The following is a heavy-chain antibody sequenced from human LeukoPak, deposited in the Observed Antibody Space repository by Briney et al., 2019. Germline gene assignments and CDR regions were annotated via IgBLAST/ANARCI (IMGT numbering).Heavy chain of an antibody. V-gene: IGHV3-7*01. D-gene: IGHD6-6*01. Sequence: SGGSLRLSCGASGFTFSSFWMSWVRQAPGKGLEWVANIKQDGSEKYYVDSVKGRFTMSRDNAKNSLYLQMNSLRGEDTAVYYCARGSYYFDNWGQGTLVTVSS. J-gene: IGHJ4*02. CDR3: ARGSYYFDN. CDR1: GFTFSSFW. CDR2: IKQDGSEK.